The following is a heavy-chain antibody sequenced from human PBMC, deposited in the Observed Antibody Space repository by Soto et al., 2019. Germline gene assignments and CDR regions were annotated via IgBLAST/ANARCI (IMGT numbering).Heavy chain of an antibody. Sequence: QVQLVQSGPEVKKPGASVTVSCKTSGYTFTDHGIDWVRQAPGQGLEWVGWVSSYNCNTNYAYNLKDRVIMTTDASTSTAYMELRGLRSDDTAVYYCAREVEGSYSPADFWGQGPTVTVSS. J-gene: IGHJ4*02. V-gene: IGHV1-18*01. CDR3: AREVEGSYSPADF. D-gene: IGHD3-10*01. CDR2: VSSYNCNT. CDR1: GYTFTDHG.